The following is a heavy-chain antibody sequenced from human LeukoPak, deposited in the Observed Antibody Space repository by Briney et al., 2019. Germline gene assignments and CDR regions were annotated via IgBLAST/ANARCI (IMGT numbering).Heavy chain of an antibody. J-gene: IGHJ5*02. CDR2: IYTSGST. CDR3: ARDLSGVLDWFDP. V-gene: IGHV4-4*07. D-gene: IGHD3-16*02. Sequence: SSETLSLTCAVYGGSFSGYYWSWIRQPAGKGLEWIGRIYTSGSTNYNPSLKSRVTISVDKSKNQFSLKLSSVTAADTAVYYCARDLSGVLDWFDPWGQGTLVTVSS. CDR1: GGSFSGYY.